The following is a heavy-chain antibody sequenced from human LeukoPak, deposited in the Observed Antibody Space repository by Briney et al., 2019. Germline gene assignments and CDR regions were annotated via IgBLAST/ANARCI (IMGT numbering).Heavy chain of an antibody. CDR2: IYYSGST. D-gene: IGHD3-22*01. Sequence: SETLSLTCTVSGGSISSYYWSWIRQPPGKGLEWIGYIYYSGSTNYNPSLKSRVTISVDTSKNQFSLRLSSVTAADTAVYYCARGGYYDSSGYYFFAFDIWGQGTMVTVSS. CDR3: ARGGYYDSSGYYFFAFDI. J-gene: IGHJ3*02. V-gene: IGHV4-59*01. CDR1: GGSISSYY.